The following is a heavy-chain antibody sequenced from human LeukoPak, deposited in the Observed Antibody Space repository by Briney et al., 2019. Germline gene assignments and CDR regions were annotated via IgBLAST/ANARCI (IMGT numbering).Heavy chain of an antibody. CDR2: VYSSGST. Sequence: PSETLSLTCTVSSGSISNYYWSWIRQPPGKALEWIGYVYSSGSTKYNPSLISRVTISVDTSKNQFSLRLTSVTSMDTAVYYCARIAYYYDSSGYYFDYWGQGTLVTVSS. J-gene: IGHJ4*02. CDR3: ARIAYYYDSSGYYFDY. CDR1: SGSISNYY. D-gene: IGHD3-22*01. V-gene: IGHV4-59*01.